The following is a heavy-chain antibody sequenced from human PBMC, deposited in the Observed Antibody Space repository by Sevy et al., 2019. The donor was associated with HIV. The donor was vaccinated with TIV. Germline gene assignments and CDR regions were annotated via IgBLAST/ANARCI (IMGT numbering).Heavy chain of an antibody. D-gene: IGHD3-22*01. V-gene: IGHV1-69*13. CDR2: ITGMFGTA. CDR3: AGGLYYYESSFDY. Sequence: ASVKVSCKASGGTFSSYAISWVRQAPGQGLEWVGGITGMFGTANYERKFQGGVTITADELTSTGYMELSGLRSEDTAVYYCAGGLYYYESSFDYWGQGTLVTVSS. J-gene: IGHJ4*02. CDR1: GGTFSSYA.